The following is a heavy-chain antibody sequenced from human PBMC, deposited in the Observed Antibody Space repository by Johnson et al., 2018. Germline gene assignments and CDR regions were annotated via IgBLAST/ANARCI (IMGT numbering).Heavy chain of an antibody. D-gene: IGHD2-8*02. J-gene: IGHJ4*02. Sequence: QVQLVESGAEVKKPGASVKVSCKVSGYTLLELSVHWVRQAPGGGLEWVGGFDPEAGVPIYAQKFRGRVTLTEDTSTDTVSLDLSSLRSDDTAVYYFAAVFRIETCAGGTCHVDYWGQGILVTVSS. CDR2: FDPEAGVP. CDR1: GYTLLELS. V-gene: IGHV1-24*01. CDR3: AAVFRIETCAGGTCHVDY.